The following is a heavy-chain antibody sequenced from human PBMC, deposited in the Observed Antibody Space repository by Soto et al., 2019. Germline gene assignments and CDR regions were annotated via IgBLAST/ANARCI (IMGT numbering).Heavy chain of an antibody. CDR1: GGSISSYY. D-gene: IGHD1-26*01. V-gene: IGHV4-59*01. CDR3: ARGVSGCYFSVRRGSRDLDF. Sequence: PSETLSLTCTVSGGSISSYYWSWIRQPPGKGLEWIGYIYYSGSTNYNPSLKSRVTISVDTSKNQFSLKLSSVTAADTAVYYCARGVSGCYFSVRRGSRDLDFWGQGTLVT. J-gene: IGHJ4*02. CDR2: IYYSGST.